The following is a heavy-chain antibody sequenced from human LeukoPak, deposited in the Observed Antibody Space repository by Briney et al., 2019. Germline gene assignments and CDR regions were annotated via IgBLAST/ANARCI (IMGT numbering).Heavy chain of an antibody. CDR1: GGTFSSYA. Sequence: ASVKVSCKASGGTFSSYAISWVRQAPGQGLEWMGGIIPIFGTANYAQKFQGRVTITADESTSTAYIELSSLGSEDTAVYYCARTLLYSSSWYGDYWGQGTLVTVSS. CDR3: ARTLLYSSSWYGDY. J-gene: IGHJ4*02. D-gene: IGHD6-13*01. CDR2: IIPIFGTA. V-gene: IGHV1-69*13.